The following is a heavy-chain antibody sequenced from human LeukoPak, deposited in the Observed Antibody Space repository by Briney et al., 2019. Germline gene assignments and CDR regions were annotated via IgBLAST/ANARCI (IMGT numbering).Heavy chain of an antibody. D-gene: IGHD3-3*01. V-gene: IGHV1-69*13. CDR2: IIPIFGTA. CDR3: ARPYDFWSGRYYYYGMDV. J-gene: IGHJ6*02. CDR1: GGTFSSYA. Sequence: ASVNVSCKASGGTFSSYAISWVRQAPGQGLEWMGGIIPIFGTANYAQKFQGRVTITADESTSTAYMELSSLRSEDTAVYYCARPYDFWSGRYYYYGMDVWGQGTTVTVSS.